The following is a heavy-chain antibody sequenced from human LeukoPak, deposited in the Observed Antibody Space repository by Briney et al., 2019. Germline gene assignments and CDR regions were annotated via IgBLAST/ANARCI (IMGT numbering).Heavy chain of an antibody. J-gene: IGHJ6*02. D-gene: IGHD4-17*01. CDR3: AREVHDYGDYVDYYYYYGMDV. V-gene: IGHV1-8*01. Sequence: ASVKVSCKASGYTSTSYDINWVRQATGQGLEWMGWMNPNSGNTGYAQKFQGRVTMTRNTSISTAYMELSSLRSEDTAVYYCAREVHDYGDYVDYYYYYGMDVWGQGTTVTVSS. CDR1: GYTSTSYD. CDR2: MNPNSGNT.